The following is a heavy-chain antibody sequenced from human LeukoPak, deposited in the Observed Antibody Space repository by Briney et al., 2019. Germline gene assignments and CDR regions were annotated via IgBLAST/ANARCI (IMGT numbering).Heavy chain of an antibody. CDR1: GGSNSNITNSNW. CDR3: ARDSGMYSSSSEIDY. D-gene: IGHD6-6*01. CDR2: IYHSGST. V-gene: IGHV4-4*02. Sequence: SGTLSLTCAVSGGSNSNITNSNWWSWVRQPPGKGLEWIGEIYHSGSTNYNPSLKSRVTISVDKSKNQFSLKLSSVTAADTAVYYCARDSGMYSSSSEIDYWGQGTLVTVSS. J-gene: IGHJ4*02.